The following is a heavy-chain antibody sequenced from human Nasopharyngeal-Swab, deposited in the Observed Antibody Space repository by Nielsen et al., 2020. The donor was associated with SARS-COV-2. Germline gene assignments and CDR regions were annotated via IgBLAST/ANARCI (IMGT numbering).Heavy chain of an antibody. CDR3: AREDSSSSPDY. D-gene: IGHD6-6*01. CDR1: CYNFTSYG. Sequence: ASLKVSCNASCYNFTSYGISWVRQAPGQGLEWMGWISAYNGNTNYAQKLQGRVTMTTDTSTSTAYMELSSLRSEDTAVYYCAREDSSSSPDYWGQGTLVTVSS. V-gene: IGHV1-18*01. CDR2: ISAYNGNT. J-gene: IGHJ4*02.